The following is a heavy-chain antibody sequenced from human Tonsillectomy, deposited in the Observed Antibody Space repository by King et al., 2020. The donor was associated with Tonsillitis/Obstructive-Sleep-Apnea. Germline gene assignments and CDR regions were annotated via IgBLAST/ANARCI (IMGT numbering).Heavy chain of an antibody. J-gene: IGHJ6*04. CDR3: ARPAYLTV. Sequence: VQLVESGGGLVKPGGSLRLSCAASGFTYSDYYMSWIRQAPGRGLEWVAYISSSSSYANYADSEKGRFTISRDNANNSLYLQMNSLRAEDTAVYYCARPAYLTVWGKGTTVTVSS. CDR2: ISSSSSYA. V-gene: IGHV3-11*05. CDR1: GFTYSDYY.